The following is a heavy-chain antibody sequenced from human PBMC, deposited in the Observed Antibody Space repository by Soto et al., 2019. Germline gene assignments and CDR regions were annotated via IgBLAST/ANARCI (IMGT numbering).Heavy chain of an antibody. Sequence: QVQLVQSGAEVRKPGASVKVSCKTSGYTFNTYGINWVRQAPGQGLEWMGWISGNSGNTDYAQKFQGRLTMTTDTSTSTAYMDLRSLRSDDTAVYFCARPGGGPAAPGSGMDVWGQGTTVSVSS. J-gene: IGHJ6*02. CDR1: GYTFNTYG. D-gene: IGHD3-10*01. CDR3: ARPGGGPAAPGSGMDV. V-gene: IGHV1-18*04. CDR2: ISGNSGNT.